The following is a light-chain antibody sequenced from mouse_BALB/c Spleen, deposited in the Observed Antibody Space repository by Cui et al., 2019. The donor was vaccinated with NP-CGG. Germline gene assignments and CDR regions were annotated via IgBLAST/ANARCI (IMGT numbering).Light chain of an antibody. J-gene: IGLJ1*01. Sequence: AVVTQESTVTTSPGETVTLTCRSSTGAVTTSNYANWVQEKPDHLFTGLIGGTKNRAPGVPARFSGSLIGDKAALTITGARTEDEAIYFCALWYSNHWVFGGGTKLTVL. CDR1: TGAVTTSNY. CDR3: ALWYSNHWV. V-gene: IGLV1*01. CDR2: GTK.